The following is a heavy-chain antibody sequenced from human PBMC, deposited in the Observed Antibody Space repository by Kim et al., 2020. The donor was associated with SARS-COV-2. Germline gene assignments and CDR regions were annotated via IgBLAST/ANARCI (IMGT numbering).Heavy chain of an antibody. V-gene: IGHV3-23*01. J-gene: IGHJ3*01. D-gene: IGHD4-17*01. CDR3: WRDPNGDYVGAFEF. CDR1: GFAFSNFA. CDR2: IKGSGFT. Sequence: GGSLRLSCTASGFAFSNFAMTWVRQAPGKGLEWVSSIKGSGFTYSADSVAGRFTTSRDNSKNTLYLQMNNLRAEDAAVYYCWRDPNGDYVGAFEFCGHGT.